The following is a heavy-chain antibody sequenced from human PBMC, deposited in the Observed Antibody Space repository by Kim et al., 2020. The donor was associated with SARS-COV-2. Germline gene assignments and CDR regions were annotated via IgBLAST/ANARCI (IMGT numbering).Heavy chain of an antibody. D-gene: IGHD5-12*01. CDR1: GFTFSSYG. V-gene: IGHV3-30*18. Sequence: GGSLRLSCAASGFTFSSYGMHWVRQAPGKGLEWVAVISYDGSNKYYADSVKGRFTISRDNSKNTLYLQMNSLRAEDTAVYYCAKDRKKGWLQNNRMYYFDYWGQGTLVTVSS. CDR3: AKDRKKGWLQNNRMYYFDY. J-gene: IGHJ4*02. CDR2: ISYDGSNK.